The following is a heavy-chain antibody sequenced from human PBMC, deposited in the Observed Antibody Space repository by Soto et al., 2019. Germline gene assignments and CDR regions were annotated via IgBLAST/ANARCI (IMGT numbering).Heavy chain of an antibody. D-gene: IGHD2-2*01. CDR1: GGSISSGGYS. CDR2: IYDSGSS. V-gene: IGHV4-30-2*01. Sequence: SETLSLTCAVSGGSISSGGYSWSWIRQPPGKGLEWVGYIYDSGSSYYNPSLKSRVSISLARSKNQFSLKLSSVPAADTAVYYCARVPARLGAFDVWGQGTMVTVSS. J-gene: IGHJ3*01. CDR3: ARVPARLGAFDV.